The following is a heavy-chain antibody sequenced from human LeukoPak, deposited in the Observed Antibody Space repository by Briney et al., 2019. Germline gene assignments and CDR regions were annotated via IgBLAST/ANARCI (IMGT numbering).Heavy chain of an antibody. CDR1: GESLSGYY. CDR2: INHSGSA. J-gene: IGHJ4*02. Sequence: SETLSLTCAVYGESLSGYYWSWIRQPPGKGLEWIGDINHSGSANYNPSLKSRVTMSVDTSKKHFSLKLTSVTAADTAVYYCARRYPSVRGVNLRPQEVRKYYFDYWGQGNLVTVSS. D-gene: IGHD3-10*01. CDR3: ARRYPSVRGVNLRPQEVRKYYFDY. V-gene: IGHV4-34*01.